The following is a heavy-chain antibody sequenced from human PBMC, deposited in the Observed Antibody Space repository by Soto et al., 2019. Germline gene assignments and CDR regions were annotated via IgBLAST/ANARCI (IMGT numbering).Heavy chain of an antibody. J-gene: IGHJ4*02. D-gene: IGHD4-17*01. CDR2: ISAYNGNT. CDR3: ARQATVTTWDY. V-gene: IGHV1-18*01. CDR1: GYTFTSYG. Sequence: QVQLVQSGAEVKKPGASVKVSCKASGYTFTSYGISWVRQAPGQGLEWMGWISAYNGNTNYAQKLKGRVTMTTDTPTSTAYMELRSLRYDDTAVYYGARQATVTTWDYWGQGTLVTVSS.